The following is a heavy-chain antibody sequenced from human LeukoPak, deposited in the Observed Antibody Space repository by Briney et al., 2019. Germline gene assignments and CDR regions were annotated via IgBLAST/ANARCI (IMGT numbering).Heavy chain of an antibody. Sequence: PSETLSLTCTVSGGSISSSSYYWGWIRQPPGKGLEWIGSIYYSGSTNYNPSLKSRVTISVDTSKNQFSLKLSSVTAADTAVYYCASGFYGMVDYWGQGTLVTVSS. CDR2: IYYSGST. J-gene: IGHJ4*02. CDR1: GGSISSSSYY. V-gene: IGHV4-39*07. D-gene: IGHD4-17*01. CDR3: ASGFYGMVDY.